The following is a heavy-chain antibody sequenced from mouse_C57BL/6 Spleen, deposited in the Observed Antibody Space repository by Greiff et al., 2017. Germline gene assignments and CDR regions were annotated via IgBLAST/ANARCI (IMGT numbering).Heavy chain of an antibody. CDR1: GYTFTSYW. V-gene: IGHV1-53*01. D-gene: IGHD1-1*01. CDR2: INPSNGGT. J-gene: IGHJ3*02. CDR3: TRRDYGRSP. Sequence: SGTELVKPGASVKLSCKASGYTFTSYWMHWVKQRPGQGLEWIGNINPSNGGTAYNQKFKGKAILTADKSSSTAYMELRSLTSEDSAVDYCTRRDYGRSPWGQGTLVTVSA.